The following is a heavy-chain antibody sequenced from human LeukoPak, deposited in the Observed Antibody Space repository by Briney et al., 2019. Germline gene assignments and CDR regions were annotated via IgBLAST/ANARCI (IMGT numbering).Heavy chain of an antibody. CDR1: GGSISSYY. CDR2: IYYSGST. D-gene: IGHD5-18*01. J-gene: IGHJ4*02. V-gene: IGHV4-59*01. CDR3: ARAGSYGDGYYFDY. Sequence: SETLSLTCTVSGGSISSYYWSWIRQPPGKGLEWIGYIYYSGSTNYNPSLKSRVTISVDTSKNQFSLKLSSVTAADTAVYYCARAGSYGDGYYFDYWGQGTLVTVSS.